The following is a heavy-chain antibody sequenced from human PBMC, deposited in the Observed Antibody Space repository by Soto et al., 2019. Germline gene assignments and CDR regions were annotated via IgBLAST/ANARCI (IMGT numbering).Heavy chain of an antibody. CDR1: GFTFSSYA. D-gene: IGHD6-19*01. CDR3: ARGIAVAGGKVRQYYYGMDV. J-gene: IGHJ6*02. CDR2: ISYDGSNK. Sequence: PGGALILSCAASGFTFSSYAMHWVRQSPGKGLECVAVISYDGSNKYYADSVKGRFTISRDNSKNTLYLQMNSLRAEDTAVYYCARGIAVAGGKVRQYYYGMDVWGQGTTVTVSS. V-gene: IGHV3-30-3*01.